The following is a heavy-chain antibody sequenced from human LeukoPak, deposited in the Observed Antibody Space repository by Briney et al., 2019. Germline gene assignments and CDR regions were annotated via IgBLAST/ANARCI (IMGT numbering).Heavy chain of an antibody. CDR1: GCTFSSYA. V-gene: IGHV3-23*01. CDR3: AKILGLGISWFDP. D-gene: IGHD1-26*01. CDR2: ISGSGGST. J-gene: IGHJ5*02. Sequence: GGSLRLSCAASGCTFSSYAMSWVRQAPGKGLEWVSAISGSGGSTYYADSVKGRFTISRNNSKNTLYLQMNSLRAEDTAVYYCAKILGLGISWFDPWGQGTLVTVSS.